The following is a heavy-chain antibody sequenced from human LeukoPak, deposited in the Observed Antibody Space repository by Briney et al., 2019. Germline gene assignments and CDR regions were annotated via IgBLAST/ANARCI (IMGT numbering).Heavy chain of an antibody. CDR2: INHSGYT. CDR1: GESSFSSYY. J-gene: IGHJ4*02. CDR3: SRQVVGNDY. D-gene: IGHD3-22*01. Sequence: SETLSLTCAVYGESSFSSYYWSWIRQTPGGALEWIGEINHSGYTNYNPSLKSRVTLSIGTSKNQFSLRLNSVTAADTAVYYCSRQVVGNDYWGQGTLVTVSS. V-gene: IGHV4-34*01.